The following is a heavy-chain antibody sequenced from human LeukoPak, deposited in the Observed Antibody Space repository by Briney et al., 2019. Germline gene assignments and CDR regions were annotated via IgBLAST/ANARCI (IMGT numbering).Heavy chain of an antibody. V-gene: IGHV3-23*01. CDR1: GFTFSSYD. CDR3: AKGPRIAVAGPIFDY. D-gene: IGHD6-19*01. J-gene: IGHJ4*02. CDR2: ISGSGGST. Sequence: GGSLRLSCAASGFTFSSYDMHWVRQAPGKGLEWVSAISGSGGSTYYADSVKGRFTISRDNSKNTLYLQMNSLRAEDTAVYYCAKGPRIAVAGPIFDYWGQGTLVTVSS.